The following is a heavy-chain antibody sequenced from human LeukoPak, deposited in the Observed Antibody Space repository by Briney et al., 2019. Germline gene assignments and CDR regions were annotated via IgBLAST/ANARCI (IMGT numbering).Heavy chain of an antibody. CDR3: ASDSYSPEYFQH. D-gene: IGHD2-15*01. V-gene: IGHV3-48*03. J-gene: IGHJ1*01. CDR2: ISDHGKSR. CDR1: GFIFSDYE. Sequence: GGSLRLSCAASGFIFSDYEMNWVRQTPGKGLEWVSYISDHGKSRNYVDSVKGRFAISRDNAKNSLYLQMNSLRVEDTAVYYCASDSYSPEYFQHWGQGTLVTVSS.